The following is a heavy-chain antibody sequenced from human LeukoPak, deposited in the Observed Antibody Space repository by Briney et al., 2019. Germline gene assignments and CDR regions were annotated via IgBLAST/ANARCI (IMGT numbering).Heavy chain of an antibody. CDR3: ARSYDYGSFDY. CDR1: GFTFNDYA. J-gene: IGHJ4*02. CDR2: IYSDGSI. V-gene: IGHV3-66*01. Sequence: GGSLRLSCAASGFTFNDYAMHWVRQAPGKGLEWVSIIYSDGSIYYADSVKGRFTISRDNSKNTLYLQMNSLRAEDTAVYYCARSYDYGSFDYWGQGTVVTVSS. D-gene: IGHD4/OR15-4a*01.